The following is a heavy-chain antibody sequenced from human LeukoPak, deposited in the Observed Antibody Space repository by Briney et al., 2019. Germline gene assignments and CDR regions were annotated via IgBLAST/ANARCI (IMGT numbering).Heavy chain of an antibody. D-gene: IGHD3-10*01. V-gene: IGHV3-9*01. CDR2: ISWNSGSI. CDR1: GFTFDDYA. CDR3: ARGNYYGSGCDF. J-gene: IGHJ4*02. Sequence: PGGSLRLSCAASGFTFDDYAMHWVRQAPGKGLEWVSGISWNSGSIGYADSVKGRFTISRDNAKNSLYLQMNSLRAEDTAVYYCARGNYYGSGCDFWGQGSLVTVSS.